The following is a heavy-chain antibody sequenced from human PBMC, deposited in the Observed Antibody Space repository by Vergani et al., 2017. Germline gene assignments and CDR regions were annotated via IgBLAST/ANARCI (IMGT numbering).Heavy chain of an antibody. CDR3: AKANPRNSGYDYLYYYHAMDV. CDR1: GVIFSRYW. V-gene: IGHV3-23*04. CDR2: ISGSGGST. D-gene: IGHD5-12*01. J-gene: IGHJ6*02. Sequence: EVQVVESGGGVVQPGGSLRLSCAASGVIFSRYWMSWVRQAPGKGLEWVSGISGSGGSTYYAGSVKGRFTISRDSSKNTLYLQMNSLSAGDTAVYYCAKANPRNSGYDYLYYYHAMDVWGQGTTVTVSS.